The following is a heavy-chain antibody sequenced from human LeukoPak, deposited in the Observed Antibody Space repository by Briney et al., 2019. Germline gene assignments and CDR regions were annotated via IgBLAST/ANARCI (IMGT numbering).Heavy chain of an antibody. J-gene: IGHJ6*04. CDR3: ARDDPRTTNYGMDV. CDR2: IYYSGST. Sequence: SETLSLTCTVPGGSISSYYWSWIRQPPGKGLEWIGYIYYSGSTNYNPSLKSRVTISVDTSKNQFSLKLSSVTAADTAVYYCARDDPRTTNYGMDVWGKGTTVTVSS. CDR1: GGSISSYY. D-gene: IGHD1-1*01. V-gene: IGHV4-59*01.